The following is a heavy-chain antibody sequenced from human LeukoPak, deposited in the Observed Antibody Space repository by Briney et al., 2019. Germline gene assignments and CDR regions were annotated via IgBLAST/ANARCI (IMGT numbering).Heavy chain of an antibody. Sequence: TGRSLRLSCAASGFTFSSYGMHWVRQVPGKGLEWVAVISYDGSNKYYADSVKGRFTISRDNSKNTLYLQMNSLRAEDTAVYYCAKDHGESIYYYYGMDVWGKGTTVTVSS. CDR1: GFTFSSYG. V-gene: IGHV3-30*18. D-gene: IGHD3-10*01. J-gene: IGHJ6*04. CDR3: AKDHGESIYYYYGMDV. CDR2: ISYDGSNK.